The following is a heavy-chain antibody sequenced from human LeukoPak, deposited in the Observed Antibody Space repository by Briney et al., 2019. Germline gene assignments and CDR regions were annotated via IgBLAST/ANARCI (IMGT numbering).Heavy chain of an antibody. Sequence: ASVKVACKVSGYTLTELSMHWVRQAPGKGLEWMGGFDPEDGETIYAQKFQGRVTMTEDTSTDTAYMELSSLRSEDTAVYYCATYLRVGATTAYYFDYWGQGTLVTVSS. CDR3: ATYLRVGATTAYYFDY. CDR2: FDPEDGET. J-gene: IGHJ4*02. V-gene: IGHV1-24*01. CDR1: GYTLTELS. D-gene: IGHD1-26*01.